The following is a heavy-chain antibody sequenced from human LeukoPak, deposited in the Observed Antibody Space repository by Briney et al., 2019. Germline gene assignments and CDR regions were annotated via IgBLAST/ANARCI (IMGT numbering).Heavy chain of an antibody. CDR1: GGFISSSSYY. D-gene: IGHD1-26*01. V-gene: IGHV4-39*01. J-gene: IGHJ4*02. Sequence: PSETLSLTCTVSGGFISSSSYYWGWIRQPPGKGLEWIGSIYYSGSTYYNPSLKSRVTISVDTSKNQFSLKLSSVTAADTAVYYCARHGLGGSSRDYWGQGTLVTVSS. CDR2: IYYSGST. CDR3: ARHGLGGSSRDY.